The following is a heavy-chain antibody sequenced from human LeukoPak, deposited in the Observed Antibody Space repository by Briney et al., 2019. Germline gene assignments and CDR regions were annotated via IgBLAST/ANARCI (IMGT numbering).Heavy chain of an antibody. V-gene: IGHV3-21*01. J-gene: IGHJ3*02. D-gene: IGHD1-26*01. CDR1: GFTFSSYS. CDR2: ISSSSSYI. Sequence: PGGSLRLSCAASGFTFSSYSMNWVRQAPGKGLEWVSSISSSSSYIYYADSVKGRFTISRDNAKNSLYLQMNSLRAEDTAVYYCARGQNSGSYSRGAFDIWGQGTMVTVSS. CDR3: ARGQNSGSYSRGAFDI.